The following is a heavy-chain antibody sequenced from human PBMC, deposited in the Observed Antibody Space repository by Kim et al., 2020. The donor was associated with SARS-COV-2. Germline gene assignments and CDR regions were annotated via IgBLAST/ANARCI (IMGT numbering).Heavy chain of an antibody. V-gene: IGHV3-48*02. CDR2: ISSSSSTI. CDR1: GFTFSSYS. Sequence: GGSLRLSCAASGFTFSSYSMNWVRQAPGKGLEWVSYISSSSSTIYYADSVKGRFTISRDNAKNSLYLQMNSLRDEDTAVYYCARDSDTGTDYGDYERDYYYYYYGMDVWGQGTTVTVSS. D-gene: IGHD4-17*01. J-gene: IGHJ6*02. CDR3: ARDSDTGTDYGDYERDYYYYYYGMDV.